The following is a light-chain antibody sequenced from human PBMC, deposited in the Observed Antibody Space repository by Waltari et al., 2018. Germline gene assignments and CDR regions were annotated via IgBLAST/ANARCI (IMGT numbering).Light chain of an antibody. Sequence: SYVLTQPPSVSVAPGQTATITCGGKSIGSKSVHWYQQKPGQAPVLVLYDDSGRPSGVPERFAGSNSGNTATLTITRVEAGDEADYYCQVWDSTTFHAVFGGGTKLTVL. CDR1: SIGSKS. CDR3: QVWDSTTFHAV. J-gene: IGLJ2*01. V-gene: IGLV3-21*02. CDR2: DDS.